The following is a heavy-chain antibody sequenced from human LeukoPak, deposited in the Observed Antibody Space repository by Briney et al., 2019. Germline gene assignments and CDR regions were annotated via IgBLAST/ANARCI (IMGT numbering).Heavy chain of an antibody. CDR3: ARCIVGATTSFDY. CDR2: IYYSGST. CDR1: GGSISSYY. Sequence: PSETPSLTCTVSGGSISSYYWSWIRRPPGKGLEWIGYIYYSGSTNYNPSLKSRVTISVDTSKNQFSLKLSSVTAADTAVYYCARCIVGATTSFDYWGQGTLVTVSS. D-gene: IGHD1-26*01. J-gene: IGHJ4*02. V-gene: IGHV4-59*01.